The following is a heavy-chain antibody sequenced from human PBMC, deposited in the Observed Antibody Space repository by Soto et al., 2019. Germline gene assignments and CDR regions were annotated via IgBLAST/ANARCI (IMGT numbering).Heavy chain of an antibody. D-gene: IGHD3-22*01. J-gene: IGHJ4*02. CDR3: ARQIYDSDTGPNFQYYFDS. V-gene: IGHV5-10-1*01. CDR1: GYSFAGYW. CDR2: IDPSDSQT. Sequence: GESLKISCKGSGYSFAGYWITWVRQKPGKGLEWMGRIDPSDSQTYYSPSFRGHVTISATKSITTVFLQWSSLRASDTAMYYCARQIYDSDTGPNFQYYFDSWGQGTPLTVSS.